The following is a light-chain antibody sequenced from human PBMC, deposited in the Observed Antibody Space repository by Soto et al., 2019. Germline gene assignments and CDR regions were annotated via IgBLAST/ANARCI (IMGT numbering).Light chain of an antibody. Sequence: QSVLTQPASVSGSPGQSITISCIGTSSDVGGYNYVSWYQQHPGKAPKLMIYDVSNRPSGVSSRFSGSKSGNTASLTISGLQAEDEADYYCASYTSSSAVIIGGGTKVTVL. CDR3: ASYTSSSAVI. V-gene: IGLV2-14*03. CDR1: SSDVGGYNY. CDR2: DVS. J-gene: IGLJ2*01.